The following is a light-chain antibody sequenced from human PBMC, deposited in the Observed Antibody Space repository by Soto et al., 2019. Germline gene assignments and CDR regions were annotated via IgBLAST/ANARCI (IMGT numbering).Light chain of an antibody. CDR3: QQRSS. V-gene: IGKV3-11*01. CDR1: QSIATY. CDR2: EAS. J-gene: IGKJ5*01. Sequence: EIVLTQSPATLSLSPGERPSLSCSASQSIATYLAWYQQKPGQAPRLLIYEASNRATGVPDRFSGSGSGTDFTLSISSLEPEDFALYYCQQRSSFGQGTRLEIK.